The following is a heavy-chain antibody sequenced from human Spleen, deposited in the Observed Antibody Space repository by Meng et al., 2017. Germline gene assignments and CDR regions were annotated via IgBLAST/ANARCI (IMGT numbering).Heavy chain of an antibody. CDR1: GGSISSSSYY. D-gene: IGHD1-26*01. J-gene: IGHJ3*01. CDR2: IYYSGST. CDR3: AREGEVLRNAFDL. Sequence: SETLSLTCTVSGGSISSSSYYWGWIRQPPGMGLEWIGSIYYSGSTYYNPSLKSRVTISVDTSKNQFPLKLRSMTATDTAVYYCAREGEVLRNAFDLWGQGAMVTVSS. V-gene: IGHV4-39*06.